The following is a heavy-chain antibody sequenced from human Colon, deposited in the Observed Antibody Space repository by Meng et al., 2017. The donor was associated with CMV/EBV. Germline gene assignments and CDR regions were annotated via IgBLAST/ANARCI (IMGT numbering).Heavy chain of an antibody. Sequence: GGSLRLSCAASGFTFSSYWMHWVRQTPGKGLVWVSRIDSDGITTRYADSVKGRFTFSRDNAKNTLYLQLNSLRAEDTAVYYCARGRYYGMDVWGQGTTVTVSS. V-gene: IGHV3-74*01. CDR1: GFTFSSYW. J-gene: IGHJ6*02. CDR3: ARGRYYGMDV. CDR2: IDSDGITT.